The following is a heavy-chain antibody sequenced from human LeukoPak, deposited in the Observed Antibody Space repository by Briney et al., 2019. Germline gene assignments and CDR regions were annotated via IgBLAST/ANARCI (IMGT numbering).Heavy chain of an antibody. CDR3: ARDYGRSRDYGMDV. CDR1: GFTFSNYW. CDR2: INSDGSST. D-gene: IGHD3-10*01. V-gene: IGHV3-74*01. Sequence: GGSLRLSCAASGFTFSNYWVHWVRHAPGKGLVWVSCINSDGSSTTYADSVKGRFTISRDNAKNTLYLQMNSLRAEDTAVYYCARDYGRSRDYGMDVWGQGTTVTVSS. J-gene: IGHJ6*02.